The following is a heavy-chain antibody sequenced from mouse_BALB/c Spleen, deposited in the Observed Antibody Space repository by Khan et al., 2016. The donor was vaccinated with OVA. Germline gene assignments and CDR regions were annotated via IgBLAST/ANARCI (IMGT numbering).Heavy chain of an antibody. V-gene: IGHV5-17*02. D-gene: IGHD1-1*01. CDR1: GFTFSSYG. J-gene: IGHJ2*01. CDR3: ATTYFYGYYFDY. Sequence: EVELVESGGGLVQPGGSRKLSCTASGFTFSSYGMHWVRQAPEKGLEWVAYISGDSNTIFYADTVKGRFTFSRDNPKNTLFLQMTSLIAEETAGYYCATTYFYGYYFDYWGPGTTLTVSS. CDR2: ISGDSNTI.